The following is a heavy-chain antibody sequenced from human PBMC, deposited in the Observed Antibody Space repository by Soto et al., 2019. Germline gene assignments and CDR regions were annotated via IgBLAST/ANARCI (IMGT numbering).Heavy chain of an antibody. CDR3: AKGGSSAGIDV. CDR2: ISHDGSNE. D-gene: IGHD1-26*01. V-gene: IGHV3-30*18. CDR1: GFIFSNYD. Sequence: QVLLVESGGGVVQPGRSLRLSCAASGFIFSNYDIHWVRQAPGTGLQGVAVISHDGSNEYYADAVRGRITISRDNSKNTVFLQMNSLRDEDTGVYCCAKGGSSAGIDVWGQGTTVIVAS. J-gene: IGHJ6*02.